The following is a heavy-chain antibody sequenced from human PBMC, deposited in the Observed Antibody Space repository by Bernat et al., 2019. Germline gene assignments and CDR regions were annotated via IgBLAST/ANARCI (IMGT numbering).Heavy chain of an antibody. CDR1: GFTFSSYA. V-gene: IGHV3-23*04. CDR2: ISGSGGST. Sequence: EVQLVESGGGLVQPGGSLRLSCAASGFTFSSYAMSWVRQAPGKGLEWVSAISGSGGSTYYADSVKGRFTISRDNSKNTLYLQMNSLRAEDTAVYYCAKDGGLWFRELSAPANWFDPWGQGTLVTVSS. CDR3: AKDGGLWFRELSAPANWFDP. D-gene: IGHD3-10*01. J-gene: IGHJ5*02.